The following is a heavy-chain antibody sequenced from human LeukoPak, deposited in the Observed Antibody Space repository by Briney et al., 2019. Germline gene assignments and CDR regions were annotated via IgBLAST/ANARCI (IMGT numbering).Heavy chain of an antibody. CDR1: GGSIGSYY. CDR2: ISYSGST. CDR3: ARYYGSGSYLNKYFDY. Sequence: PSETLSLTCTVSGGSIGSYYWNWIRQPPGKGLEWIGYISYSGSTNYNPSLKSRVTISVDKSKNQFSLKLSSVTAADTAVYYCARYYGSGSYLNKYFDYWGQGTLVTVSS. V-gene: IGHV4-59*12. J-gene: IGHJ4*02. D-gene: IGHD3-10*01.